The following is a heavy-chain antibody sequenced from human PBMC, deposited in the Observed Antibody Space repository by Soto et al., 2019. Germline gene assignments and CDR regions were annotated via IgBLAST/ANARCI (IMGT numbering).Heavy chain of an antibody. D-gene: IGHD5-18*01. CDR3: ASARTYNYAFDF. Sequence: PXRVLRGPCAPSGFTVHGNYMTWVRQASGKGLEWVSVVFSGGSTFYADSVKGRFTISRDTSKNTLSLQMNSMRAEDTAVYFCASARTYNYAFDFWAQGTLVTVSS. V-gene: IGHV3-53*01. J-gene: IGHJ4*02. CDR2: VFSGGST. CDR1: GFTVHGNY.